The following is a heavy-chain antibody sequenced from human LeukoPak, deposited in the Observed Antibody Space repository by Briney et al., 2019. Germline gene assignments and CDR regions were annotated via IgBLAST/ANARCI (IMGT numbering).Heavy chain of an antibody. CDR1: GDSMNGYY. J-gene: IGHJ4*02. Sequence: PSETLSLTCIASGDSMNGYYWSWMRQSPGKGLEWLGHIYYRGSTYYNPSLKSRVTLSIDTSENQFSLKLTSVTAADTAVYFCVRHPWRLGSRDYNFDYWGQGILVTVSS. V-gene: IGHV4-59*08. D-gene: IGHD3-16*01. CDR3: VRHPWRLGSRDYNFDY. CDR2: IYYRGST.